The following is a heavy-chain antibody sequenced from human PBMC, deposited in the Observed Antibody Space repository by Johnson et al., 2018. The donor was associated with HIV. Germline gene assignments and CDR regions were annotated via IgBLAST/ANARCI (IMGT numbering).Heavy chain of an antibody. J-gene: IGHJ3*01. CDR1: GFTFSSYW. D-gene: IGHD3-22*01. V-gene: IGHV3-7*05. CDR2: IKQDGSEK. CDR3: AKDVGNYWPDAFDL. Sequence: VQVVESGGGVVQPGRSLRLSCAASGFTFSSYWMSWVRQAPGKGLEWVANIKQDGSEKYDVDSVKGRFTISRNNAKNSLYLQMNSLGAEDRAVYYWAKDVGNYWPDAFDLWGQGTMVTVSS.